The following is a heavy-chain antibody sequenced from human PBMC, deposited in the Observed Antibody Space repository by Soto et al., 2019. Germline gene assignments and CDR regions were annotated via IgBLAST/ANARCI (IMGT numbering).Heavy chain of an antibody. D-gene: IGHD6-19*01. CDR2: IRRKANSYTT. CDR3: AMLGGWSGGSSGMDV. Sequence: EVQLVESGGGLVQPGGSLRLSCAASRLIFSDYHMDWVRQAPGKGLEWVGRIRRKANSYTTEYAASVKGRCTISRDDSKNSLYLQMNSLKSEDTAVYYCAMLGGWSGGSSGMDVWGQGTTVTVSS. J-gene: IGHJ6*02. V-gene: IGHV3-72*01. CDR1: RLIFSDYH.